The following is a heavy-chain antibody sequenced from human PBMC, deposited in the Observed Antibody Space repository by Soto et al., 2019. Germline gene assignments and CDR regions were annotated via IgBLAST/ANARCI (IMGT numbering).Heavy chain of an antibody. CDR1: GGSISSYY. CDR2: IYYSGST. J-gene: IGHJ6*02. CDR3: ARDRTFRGRSYYYYYGMDV. V-gene: IGHV4-59*01. D-gene: IGHD3-16*01. Sequence: AETLSLTCTVSGGSISSYYWSWIRQPPGKGLEWIGYIYYSGSTNYKPSLKSRVTISVDTSKNQFSLKLSSVTAADTAVYYCARDRTFRGRSYYYYYGMDVWGQGTTVTVSS.